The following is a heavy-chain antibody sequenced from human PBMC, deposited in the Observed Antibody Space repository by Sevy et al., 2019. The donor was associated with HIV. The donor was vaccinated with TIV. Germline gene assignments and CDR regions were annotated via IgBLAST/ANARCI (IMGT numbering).Heavy chain of an antibody. J-gene: IGHJ2*01. CDR1: GFTFSSYG. V-gene: IGHV3-30*18. D-gene: IGHD6-13*01. CDR2: ISYDGSNK. Sequence: GGSLRLSCAASGFTFSSYGMHWVRQAPGKGLEWVAVISYDGSNKYYADSVKGRFTISRDNSKNTLYLQMNRLRAEDTGGYYCAKMRDSSSWYSYFDLWGRGTLVTVSS. CDR3: AKMRDSSSWYSYFDL.